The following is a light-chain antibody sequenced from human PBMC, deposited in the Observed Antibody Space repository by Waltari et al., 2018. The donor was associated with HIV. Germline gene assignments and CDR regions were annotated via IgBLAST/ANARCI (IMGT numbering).Light chain of an antibody. V-gene: IGLV3-25*03. Sequence: SYELKQPPAVSVSPGQTARITCSGDSLPKQYVYWYQQKPGLAPILLIYTDVERPSRCPERFSGSSAGTTVTLTVSRVQAQDEADYFCQSADSSGSLLVFGGGTKLIVL. CDR1: SLPKQY. J-gene: IGLJ2*01. CDR2: TDV. CDR3: QSADSSGSLLV.